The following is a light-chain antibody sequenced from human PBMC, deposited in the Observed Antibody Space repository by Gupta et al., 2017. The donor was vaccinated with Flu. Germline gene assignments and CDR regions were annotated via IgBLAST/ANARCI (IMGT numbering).Light chain of an antibody. J-gene: IGKJ1*01. CDR1: QSVASNY. Sequence: IGLTQSPGTLSLSPGERATLSCRAIQSVASNYLAWYQQKPGQAPRLLIYGASSRATGIPDRFSGSGSGTDFTLTISRLEPEDVAVYYCQQYGSSPLTFGQGTKVDIK. CDR2: GAS. V-gene: IGKV3-20*01. CDR3: QQYGSSPLT.